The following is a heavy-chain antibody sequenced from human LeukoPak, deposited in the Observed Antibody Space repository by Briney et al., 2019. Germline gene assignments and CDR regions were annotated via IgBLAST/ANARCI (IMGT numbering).Heavy chain of an antibody. CDR3: TRDGDSVY. D-gene: IGHD4-17*01. Sequence: GGSPRLSWAASGFTFSDSTIHWVRQASGKGLEWVGRIKSRTNKYATAYAASVKGRFTISRDDSKNTAYLQMHSLKTEDTALYYCTRDGDSVYWGQGTLVTVSS. CDR2: IKSRTNKYAT. V-gene: IGHV3-73*01. CDR1: GFTFSDST. J-gene: IGHJ4*02.